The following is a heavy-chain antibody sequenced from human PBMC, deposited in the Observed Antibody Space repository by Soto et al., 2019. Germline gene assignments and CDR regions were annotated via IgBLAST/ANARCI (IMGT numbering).Heavy chain of an antibody. CDR2: ISPRTTYK. CDR1: GFTFSDHY. V-gene: IGHV3-11*06. CDR3: SRGGGGGLFDL. J-gene: IGHJ4*02. D-gene: IGHD2-21*01. Sequence: PGGYLRLSCASSGFTFSDHYMSWIRRSPGKGLEFLSYISPRTTYKNYADSVKGRFTISRDNAKNSLYLQLNSLRAEDTAIYYCSRGGGGGLFDLWGQGTFVTVSS.